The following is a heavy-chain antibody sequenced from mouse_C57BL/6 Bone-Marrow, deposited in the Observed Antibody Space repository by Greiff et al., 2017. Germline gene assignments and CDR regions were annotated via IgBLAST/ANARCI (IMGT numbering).Heavy chain of an antibody. Sequence: VQLQQPGAELVRPGSSVKLSCKASGYTFTSHWMDWVKQRPGQGLEWIGNIYPSDSETHYNQKFKDKATLTVDKSSSTAYMQLSSLTSEDSAVYYCARRKVISFDYWGQGTTLTVSS. J-gene: IGHJ2*01. D-gene: IGHD2-2*01. V-gene: IGHV1-61*01. CDR2: IYPSDSET. CDR3: ARRKVISFDY. CDR1: GYTFTSHW.